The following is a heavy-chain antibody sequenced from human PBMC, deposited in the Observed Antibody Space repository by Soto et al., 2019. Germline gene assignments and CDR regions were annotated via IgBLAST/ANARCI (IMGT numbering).Heavy chain of an antibody. CDR1: GFTFSSYG. CDR2: ISYDGSNK. D-gene: IGHD5-12*01. J-gene: IGHJ6*02. Sequence: GGSLRLSCAASGFTFSSYGMHWVRQAPGKGLEWLAVISYDGSNKYYADSVKGRFTISRDNSKNTLYLQMNSLRAEDTAVYYCAKGSFIVFSITTYSSYGIDVCLQG. CDR3: AKGSFIVFSITTYSSYGIDV. V-gene: IGHV3-30*18.